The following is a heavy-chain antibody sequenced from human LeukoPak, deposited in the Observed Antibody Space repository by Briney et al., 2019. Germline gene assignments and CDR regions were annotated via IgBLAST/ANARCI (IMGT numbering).Heavy chain of an antibody. Sequence: PGGSLRLSCTASGFTFTRNCMHWVRQAPGKGLEWVAATPHDGSSALYADSVKGRFIISRDNSKNTQYLQMNSLRIEDSAVYYCATGSDFYYDSWGQGILVTVSS. CDR1: GFTFTRNC. CDR2: TPHDGSSA. V-gene: IGHV3-30-3*01. D-gene: IGHD1-26*01. J-gene: IGHJ5*01. CDR3: ATGSDFYYDS.